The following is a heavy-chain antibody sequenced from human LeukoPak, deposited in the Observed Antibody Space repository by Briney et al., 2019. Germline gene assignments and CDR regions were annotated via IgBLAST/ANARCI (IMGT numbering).Heavy chain of an antibody. CDR2: ISYDGSNK. J-gene: IGHJ3*02. CDR3: AKDAAVAGRTDAFDI. V-gene: IGHV3-30*18. CDR1: GFTFSSYG. D-gene: IGHD6-19*01. Sequence: PGRSLRLSCAASGFTFSSYGMHWVRQAPGKGLEWVAVISYDGSNKYHADSVKGRFTISRDNSKNTLYLQMNSLRAEDTAVYYCAKDAAVAGRTDAFDIWGQGTMVTVSS.